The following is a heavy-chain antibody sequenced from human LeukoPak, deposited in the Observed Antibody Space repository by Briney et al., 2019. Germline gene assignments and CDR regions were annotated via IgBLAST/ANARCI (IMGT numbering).Heavy chain of an antibody. Sequence: GGSLRLSCAASGFTVSANYMSWVRQAPGKGLEWVSIIYSGGNTYYADSVKGRFTISRHNSKNTLYLQMNSLRPEDTAVYYCARHSTHYYGSGSSTYYFDYWGQGTLVTVSS. CDR3: ARHSTHYYGSGSSTYYFDY. D-gene: IGHD3-10*01. CDR1: GFTVSANY. J-gene: IGHJ4*02. CDR2: IYSGGNT. V-gene: IGHV3-53*04.